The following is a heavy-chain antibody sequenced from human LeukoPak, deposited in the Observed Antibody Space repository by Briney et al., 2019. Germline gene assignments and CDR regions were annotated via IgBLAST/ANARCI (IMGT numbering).Heavy chain of an antibody. CDR1: GGSISSSSYY. CDR2: IYYSGST. CDR3: ARHEDRNWYFDH. V-gene: IGHV4-39*01. D-gene: IGHD1-1*01. Sequence: PSETLSLTCTVSGGSISSSSYYWGWIRQPPGKGLEWIGSIYYSGSTHYNPSLKSRVTISVDTSKNQFSLKLSSVTAPDTAVYYCARHEDRNWYFDHWGQGTLVTVSS. J-gene: IGHJ4*02.